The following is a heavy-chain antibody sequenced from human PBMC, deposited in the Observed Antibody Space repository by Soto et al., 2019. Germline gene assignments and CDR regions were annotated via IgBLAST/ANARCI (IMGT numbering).Heavy chain of an antibody. Sequence: QMQLQESGPGLGKPSEPLSLTSTVSGGSVSSGSYYWGWIRQPPGRGLEWIAHIFYNGTTNYNPSLKSRVTISLDTYKHQFSLKLNSVPAADTDVYSCARDAQCSGGTWYPGGYGMDVWGHGTTVPVS. J-gene: IGHJ6*02. CDR2: IFYNGTT. V-gene: IGHV4-61*01. CDR1: GGSVSSGSYY. D-gene: IGHD2-15*01. CDR3: ARDAQCSGGTWYPGGYGMDV.